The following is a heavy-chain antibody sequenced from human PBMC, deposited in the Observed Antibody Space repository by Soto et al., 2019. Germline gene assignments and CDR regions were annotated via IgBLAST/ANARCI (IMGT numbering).Heavy chain of an antibody. J-gene: IGHJ4*02. CDR1: GFTFSNFW. CDR2: INSDGSTV. V-gene: IGHV3-74*01. D-gene: IGHD4-17*01. CDR3: ARDRDYGDSPLDY. Sequence: VQLVESGGGLVQPGGSLRLSCAASGFTFSNFWMHWVRQAPGKGLVWVSSINSDGSTVRYADSVKARFTISRDSAKNTLYLQVNSLRAEDTSVFYCARDRDYGDSPLDYWGQGTLVTVSS.